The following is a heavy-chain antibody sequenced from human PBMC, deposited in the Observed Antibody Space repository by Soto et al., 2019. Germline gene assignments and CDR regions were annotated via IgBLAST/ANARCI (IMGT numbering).Heavy chain of an antibody. CDR1: GYTFTDFY. D-gene: IGHD1-20*01. Sequence: ASVKVSCKSSGYTFTDFYIHWVRQAPGQGLEWVGWINPKNGGINYAKKFQGRVTMTRDTPVNTSYMDLNRLNFDDSAIYYCVRGQSVLYLDLWGRGTQVTVSS. V-gene: IGHV1-2*02. J-gene: IGHJ1*01. CDR3: VRGQSVLYLDL. CDR2: INPKNGGI.